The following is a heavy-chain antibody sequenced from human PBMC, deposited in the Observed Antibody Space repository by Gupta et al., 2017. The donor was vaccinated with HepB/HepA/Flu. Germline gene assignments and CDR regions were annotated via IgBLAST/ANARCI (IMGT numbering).Heavy chain of an antibody. J-gene: IGHJ4*02. CDR2: INPSGTKT. V-gene: IGHV1-46*01. D-gene: IGHD5-18*01. CDR3: AGDDTLSTPEAFDY. Sequence: QVQLVQSGAEVKKPGASVKVSCKASGYTFTSYTMHWVRQAPGQGLEWMGLINPSGTKTDYAHKFQGRVTITRDMSTSTLYMELSSLRSAATAVYYCAGDDTLSTPEAFDYWGPGTVVTVSS. CDR1: GYTFTSYT.